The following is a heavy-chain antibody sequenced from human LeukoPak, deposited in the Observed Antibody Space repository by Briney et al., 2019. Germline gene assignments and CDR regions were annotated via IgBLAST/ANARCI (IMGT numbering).Heavy chain of an antibody. CDR2: TYYRSKWYK. Sequence: SQTLSLTCGISGDSVSSTSTAWNWIRQSPSRGLQWLGRTYYRSKWYKDYAVSVKSRITINPDTSMNQLSLQLDSVTPGDTAIYYCARGHRFLDFWGQGTLVTVSS. J-gene: IGHJ4*02. D-gene: IGHD2/OR15-2a*01. CDR1: GDSVSSTSTA. V-gene: IGHV6-1*01. CDR3: ARGHRFLDF.